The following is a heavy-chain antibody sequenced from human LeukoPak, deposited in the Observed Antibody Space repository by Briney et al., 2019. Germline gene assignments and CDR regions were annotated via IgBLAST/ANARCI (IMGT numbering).Heavy chain of an antibody. V-gene: IGHV3-48*03. CDR2: ISRSGSTI. D-gene: IGHD2-2*01. CDR3: ARSVTYQYFQN. CDR1: GFTVSTSA. Sequence: GGSLRLSCAAAGFTVSTSAMSWVRQAPGKGLEWVSYISRSGSTIYYADSVKGRLTISRDIAKNSLYLQMNSLRAEDTAVYYCARSVTYQYFQNWGQGTLVTVSS. J-gene: IGHJ1*01.